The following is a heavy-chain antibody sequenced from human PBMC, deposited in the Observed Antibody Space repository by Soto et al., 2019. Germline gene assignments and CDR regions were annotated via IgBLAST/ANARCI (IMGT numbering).Heavy chain of an antibody. V-gene: IGHV4-39*01. CDR3: ARHLSLPFWSGYPFDY. J-gene: IGHJ4*02. Sequence: SETLSLTCTVSGGSISSNNYYWGWIRQPPGKGREWIGSLYYSGSTYYNPSLKGRVTISVDTSKNQFSLRLSSVTAADTAVYYCARHLSLPFWSGYPFDYWGQGALVTVSS. CDR2: LYYSGST. CDR1: GGSISSNNYY. D-gene: IGHD3-3*01.